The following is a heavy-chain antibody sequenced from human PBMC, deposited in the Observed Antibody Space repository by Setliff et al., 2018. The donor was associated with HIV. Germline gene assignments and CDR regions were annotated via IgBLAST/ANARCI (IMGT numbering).Heavy chain of an antibody. J-gene: IGHJ4*02. CDR3: ARSIHGGGSEPSDT. CDR2: IYYVGWS. D-gene: IGHD3-10*01. Sequence: PSETLSLTCSVSGASLQSYYWSWIRQPAGKGLQWIGRIYYVGWSKYNPSLEDRVTMSVDTSNNQFSLSPRSVTAADTAIYYCARSIHGGGSEPSDTWGQGILVTVSS. V-gene: IGHV4-4*07. CDR1: GASLQSYY.